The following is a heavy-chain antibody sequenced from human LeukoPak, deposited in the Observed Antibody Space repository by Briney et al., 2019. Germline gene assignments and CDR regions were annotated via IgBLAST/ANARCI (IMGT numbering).Heavy chain of an antibody. Sequence: ASVKVSCKASGGTFSSYAISWVRQAPGQGLEWMGWISAYNGNTNYAQKLQGRVTMTTDTSTSTAYMELRSLRSDDTAVYYCARDRPTLWFGELFFDYWGQGTLVTVSS. J-gene: IGHJ4*02. CDR1: GGTFSSYA. CDR2: ISAYNGNT. D-gene: IGHD3-10*01. CDR3: ARDRPTLWFGELFFDY. V-gene: IGHV1-18*01.